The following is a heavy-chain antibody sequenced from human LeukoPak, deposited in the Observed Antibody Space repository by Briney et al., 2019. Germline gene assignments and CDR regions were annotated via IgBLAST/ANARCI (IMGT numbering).Heavy chain of an antibody. J-gene: IGHJ6*02. D-gene: IGHD3-3*01. V-gene: IGHV1-46*01. Sequence: ASVKVSCKASGYTFSRYGFSWVRQAPGQGLEWMGIINPSGGSTSYAQKFQGRVTMTRDTSTSTVYIELSSLRSEDTAVYYCARMAVFGVATYGMDVWGQGTTVTVSS. CDR3: ARMAVFGVATYGMDV. CDR1: GYTFSRYG. CDR2: INPSGGST.